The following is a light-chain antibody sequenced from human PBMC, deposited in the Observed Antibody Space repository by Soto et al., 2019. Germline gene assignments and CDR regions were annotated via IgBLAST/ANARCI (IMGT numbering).Light chain of an antibody. CDR2: DNG. J-gene: IGLJ2*01. V-gene: IGLV1-51*01. CDR3: RTWENHPNAV. Sequence: QAVVTQPPSVSAAPGQKVTISCSGSSSNIGSNYVSWYQQLPGTAPKLLIYDNGKRSSGIPDRFSGSQSGTSATLGITGLQTGDEADYYCRTWENHPNAVFGRGTKVTVL. CDR1: SSNIGSNY.